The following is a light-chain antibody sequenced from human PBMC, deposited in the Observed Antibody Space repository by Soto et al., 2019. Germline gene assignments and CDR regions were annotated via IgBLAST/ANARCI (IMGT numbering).Light chain of an antibody. J-gene: IGKJ1*01. CDR3: QQSYSTPRT. CDR2: AAS. CDR1: QSISSY. V-gene: IGKV1-39*01. Sequence: DIQMTQSPSSLSSSVGERVTITCRASQSISSYLNWYQQKPGQAPTLLIYAASSLPTGVPSRFSGSGSGTDFTLTISSLQPEDFATYYCQQSYSTPRTFGQGTKVEIK.